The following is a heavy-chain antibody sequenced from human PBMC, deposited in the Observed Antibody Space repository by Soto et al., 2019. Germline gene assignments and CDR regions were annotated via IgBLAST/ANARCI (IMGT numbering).Heavy chain of an antibody. V-gene: IGHV2-26*01. CDR1: GFSLSNGKVG. D-gene: IGHD6-19*01. CDR3: ARILFGRSVAGGYFYMDV. Sequence: HVTLKESGPVLVKPTETLTLTCTVSGFSLSNGKVGVSWIRQPPGKALEWLAHIFSNDEKSYRTSLKSRLTNSEDTSKSQVVLTMTNVDPVDTATYYCARILFGRSVAGGYFYMDVRGKGTTVTVSS. J-gene: IGHJ6*03. CDR2: IFSNDEK.